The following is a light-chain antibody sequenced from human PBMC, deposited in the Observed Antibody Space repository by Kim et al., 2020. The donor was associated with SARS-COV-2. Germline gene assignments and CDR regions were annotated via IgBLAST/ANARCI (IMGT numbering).Light chain of an antibody. CDR1: KLGSRN. Sequence: GETPRITWGGNKLGSRNVHWYQQKPGQAPVLVISYDSDRPSGIPERFSGSNSGDTATLTISSVEAGDEADYYCQVWDTSSDHWVFGGGTQLTVL. CDR3: QVWDTSSDHWV. CDR2: YDS. J-gene: IGLJ3*02. V-gene: IGLV3-21*04.